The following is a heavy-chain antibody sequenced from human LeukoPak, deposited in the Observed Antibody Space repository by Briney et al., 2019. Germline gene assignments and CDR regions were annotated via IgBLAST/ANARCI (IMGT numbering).Heavy chain of an antibody. D-gene: IGHD3-3*01. J-gene: IGHJ4*02. CDR2: ISGSGGST. CDR3: AKDYYDFWSALDS. CDR1: GGSISSSSYY. Sequence: ETLSLTCTVSGGSISSSSYYWGWIRQPPGKGLEWVSAISGSGGSTYYADSVKGRFTISRDNSKNTLHLQMNSLRAEDTAVYYCAKDYYDFWSALDSWGQGTLVTVSS. V-gene: IGHV3-23*01.